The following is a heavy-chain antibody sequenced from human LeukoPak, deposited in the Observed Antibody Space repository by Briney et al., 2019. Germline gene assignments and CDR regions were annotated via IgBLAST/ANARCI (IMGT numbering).Heavy chain of an antibody. D-gene: IGHD2-15*01. V-gene: IGHV1-8*01. CDR1: GYSFTGYD. CDR2: MNPNSGNT. Sequence: ASVKVSCRASGYSFTGYDTNWVRQATGQGLEWMGWMNPNSGNTDYAQKFQGRVTMTRNTSISTAYMELSSLRSEDTAVYYCARVVGYCSAGSCYFWFDPWGQGTLVTVSS. CDR3: ARVVGYCSAGSCYFWFDP. J-gene: IGHJ5*02.